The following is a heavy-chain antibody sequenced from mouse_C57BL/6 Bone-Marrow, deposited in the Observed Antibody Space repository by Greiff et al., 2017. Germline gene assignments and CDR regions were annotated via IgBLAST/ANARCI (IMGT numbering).Heavy chain of an antibody. V-gene: IGHV1-64*01. CDR1: GYTFTSYW. J-gene: IGHJ2*01. Sequence: VQLQQPGAELVKPGASVKLSCKASGYTFTSYWMHWVKQRPGQGLEWIGMIHPNSGSTNYNEKFKSKATLTVDKSSSTAYMQLSILTSEDSAVYYCARPFYYGSHDYWGQGTTLTVSS. CDR2: IHPNSGST. CDR3: ARPFYYGSHDY. D-gene: IGHD1-1*01.